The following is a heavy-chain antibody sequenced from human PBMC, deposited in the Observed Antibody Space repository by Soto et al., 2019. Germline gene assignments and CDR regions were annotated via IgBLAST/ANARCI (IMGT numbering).Heavy chain of an antibody. CDR1: GGSFSGYY. D-gene: IGHD4-17*01. V-gene: IGHV4-34*01. CDR2: INHSGST. CDR3: ARQSRSSRGGRGLRGAFDI. Sequence: SETLSLTCAVYGGSFSGYYWSWIRQPPGKGLEWIGEINHSGSTNYNPSLKSRVTISVDTSKNQFSLKLSSVTAADTAVYYCARQSRSSRGGRGLRGAFDIWGQGTMVTV. J-gene: IGHJ3*02.